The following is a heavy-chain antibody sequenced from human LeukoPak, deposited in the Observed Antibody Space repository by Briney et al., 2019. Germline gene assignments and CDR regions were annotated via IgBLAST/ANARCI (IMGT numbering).Heavy chain of an antibody. CDR2: ISYSGST. Sequence: SETLSLTCTVSGGSIRSYYWSWLRQPPGKGLEWIGYISYSGSTNYNPSLKSRVTISIDTSKNQFSLKLSSVTAADTAVYYCARATSYGDYVDYWGQGALVTVSS. D-gene: IGHD4-17*01. V-gene: IGHV4-59*12. CDR3: ARATSYGDYVDY. J-gene: IGHJ4*02. CDR1: GGSIRSYY.